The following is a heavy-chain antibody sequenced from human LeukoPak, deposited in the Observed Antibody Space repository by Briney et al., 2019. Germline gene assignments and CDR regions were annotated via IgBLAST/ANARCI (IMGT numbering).Heavy chain of an antibody. V-gene: IGHV3-21*01. D-gene: IGHD2-2*01. CDR1: GGSISSSS. CDR3: AIYCSSTSCSYGMDV. J-gene: IGHJ6*02. Sequence: PSETLSLTCTVSGGSISSSSYYWGWIRQPPGKGLEWVSSISSSSSYIYYADSVKGRFTISRDNAKNSLYLQMNSLRAEDTAVYYCAIYCSSTSCSYGMDVWGQGTTVTVSS. CDR2: ISSSSSYI.